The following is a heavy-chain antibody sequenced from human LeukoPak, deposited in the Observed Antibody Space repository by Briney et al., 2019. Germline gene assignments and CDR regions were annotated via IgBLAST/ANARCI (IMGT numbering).Heavy chain of an antibody. J-gene: IGHJ4*02. CDR2: ISSSGSTI. Sequence: GGSLRLSCAASGFTFSSYSMNWVRQAPGKGLEWVSSISSSGSTIYYADSVKGRFTISRDNAKNSLYLQMNSLRAEDTAVYYCAKDRVAVAGSTFDYWGQGTLVTVSS. CDR3: AKDRVAVAGSTFDY. D-gene: IGHD6-19*01. CDR1: GFTFSSYS. V-gene: IGHV3-21*04.